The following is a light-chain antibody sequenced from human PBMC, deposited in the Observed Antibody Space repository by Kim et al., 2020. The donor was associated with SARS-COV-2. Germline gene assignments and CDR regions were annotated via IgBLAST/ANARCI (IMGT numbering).Light chain of an antibody. J-gene: IGKJ1*01. CDR1: QSVTSN. CDR3: QQYNHWPRT. Sequence: EIVMTQSPSTLSVSPGDRATLSCRASQSVTSNLAWYQQKPGQAPRLLIYGASTRATGIPATFSGSGSGTEFTLTISSLRSEDFATYYCQQYNHWPRTFGQGTKVDIK. CDR2: GAS. V-gene: IGKV3-15*01.